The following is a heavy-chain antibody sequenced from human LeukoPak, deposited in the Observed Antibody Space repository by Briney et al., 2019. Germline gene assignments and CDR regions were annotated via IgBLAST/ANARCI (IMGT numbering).Heavy chain of an antibody. CDR2: VHLDGRT. D-gene: IGHD3-3*01. Sequence: SETLSLTCGVSGGSVINTNWWTWVRQPPGKGLEWIGEVHLDGRTNYNPSLESRLTMSVDLSENQVSLKLTSVTAADTAVYYCAREGGFYRPLDYSGQGTLVTVSS. V-gene: IGHV4-4*02. CDR3: AREGGFYRPLDY. J-gene: IGHJ4*02. CDR1: GGSVINTNW.